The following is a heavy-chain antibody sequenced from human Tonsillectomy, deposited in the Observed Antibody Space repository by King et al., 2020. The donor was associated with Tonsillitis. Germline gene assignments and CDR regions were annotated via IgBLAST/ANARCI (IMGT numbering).Heavy chain of an antibody. Sequence: VQLVESGGGLVQPGRSLRLSCAASGFTFDDYAMHWVRQAPGKGLEWVSGISWNSGTIGYADSVQGRFTLSRDNAKNSLYLQMNSLRAEDTALYYCAKDKGLTTVTTNGFDYWGQGTLVTVSS. D-gene: IGHD4-17*01. J-gene: IGHJ4*02. CDR2: ISWNSGTI. CDR3: AKDKGLTTVTTNGFDY. CDR1: GFTFDDYA. V-gene: IGHV3-9*01.